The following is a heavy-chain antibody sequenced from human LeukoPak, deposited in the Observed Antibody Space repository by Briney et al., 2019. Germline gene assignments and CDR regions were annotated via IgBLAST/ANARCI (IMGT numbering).Heavy chain of an antibody. CDR2: ISSNGGST. CDR1: GFTFSSYA. CDR3: ARQSYCSSTSCYTKAPDY. Sequence: PGGSLRLSCAASGFTFSSYATHWVRQAPGKGLEYVSAISSNGGSTYYANSVEGRFTISRDNSKNTLYLQMGSLRAEDMAAYYCARQSYCSSTSCYTKAPDYWGQGTLVTVSS. J-gene: IGHJ4*02. V-gene: IGHV3-64*01. D-gene: IGHD2-2*02.